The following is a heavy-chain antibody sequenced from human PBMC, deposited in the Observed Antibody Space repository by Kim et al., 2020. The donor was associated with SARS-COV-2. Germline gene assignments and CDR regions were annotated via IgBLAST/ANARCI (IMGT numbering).Heavy chain of an antibody. V-gene: IGHV4-39*01. D-gene: IGHD6-13*01. CDR1: GGSISSSSYY. CDR3: ARGYEQQLVFDY. Sequence: TETLSLTCTVSGGSISSSSYYWGWIRQPPGKGLEWIGSIYYSGSTYYNPSLKSRVTISVDTSKNQFSLKLSSVTAADTAVYYCARGYEQQLVFDYWGQGTLVTVSS. CDR2: IYYSGST. J-gene: IGHJ4*02.